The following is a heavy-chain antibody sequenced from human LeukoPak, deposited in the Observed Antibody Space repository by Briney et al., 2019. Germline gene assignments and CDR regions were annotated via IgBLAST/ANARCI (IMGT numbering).Heavy chain of an antibody. Sequence: GGSLRLSSAASGFTFSSYAMSWVRQAPGKGLEWVSAISGSATNTYYADSVKGRFTISRDNSKNTLHLQMNSLRAEDTAVYYCAKDRSIAARRAFDIWGRGTMVTVSS. D-gene: IGHD6-6*01. V-gene: IGHV3-23*01. J-gene: IGHJ3*02. CDR1: GFTFSSYA. CDR3: AKDRSIAARRAFDI. CDR2: ISGSATNT.